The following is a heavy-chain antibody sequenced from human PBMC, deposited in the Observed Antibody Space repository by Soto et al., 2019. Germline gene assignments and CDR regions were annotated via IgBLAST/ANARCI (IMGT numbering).Heavy chain of an antibody. CDR1: GFIFSTYG. CDR3: AKDGKVSGSGTYHIDY. D-gene: IGHD3-10*01. V-gene: IGHV3-30*18. CDR2: ISYDGSNK. Sequence: QVKLVESGGGVVQPGRSLRLSYAASGFIFSTYGMHWVRQAPGKGLEWVAVISYDGSNKYYADSVKGRFTISRDKSQNTVYLQMNSLRGEDTAVYYCAKDGKVSGSGTYHIDYWGQGTLVTVSS. J-gene: IGHJ4*02.